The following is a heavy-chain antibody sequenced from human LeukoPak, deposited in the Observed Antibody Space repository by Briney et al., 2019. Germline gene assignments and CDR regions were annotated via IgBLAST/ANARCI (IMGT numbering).Heavy chain of an antibody. D-gene: IGHD6-13*01. CDR3: VKDYGPKQLVFFDS. V-gene: IGHV3-23*01. J-gene: IGHJ4*02. CDR2: ITESGGST. Sequence: GGSLRRSCAASGFTFSSYAMSWVRQAPGKGLEWGSAITESGGSTFYADSVKGRFTISRDNSKNTLYVQMNSLRAEDTAVYYCVKDYGPKQLVFFDSWGQGTLVTVSS. CDR1: GFTFSSYA.